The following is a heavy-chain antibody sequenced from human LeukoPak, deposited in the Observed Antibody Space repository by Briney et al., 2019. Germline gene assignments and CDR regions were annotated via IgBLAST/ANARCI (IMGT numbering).Heavy chain of an antibody. D-gene: IGHD6-13*01. V-gene: IGHV3-7*01. CDR3: ARDRRSWYTGYYYYYMDV. J-gene: IGHJ6*03. CDR2: IKQDGSEK. CDR1: GFTFSSYW. Sequence: GGSLRLSCAASGFTFSSYWMSWVRQAPGKGLEWVANIKQDGSEKYYVDSVKGRFTISRDNAKNSLYLQMNSLRAEDTAVYYCARDRRSWYTGYYYYYMDVWGKGTTVTVSS.